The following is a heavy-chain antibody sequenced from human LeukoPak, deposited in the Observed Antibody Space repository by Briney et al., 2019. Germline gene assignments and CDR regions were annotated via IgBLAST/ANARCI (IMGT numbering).Heavy chain of an antibody. CDR1: GFTFSSYA. D-gene: IGHD3-22*01. V-gene: IGHV3-23*01. CDR3: AKDPNWVTMIDAFDI. J-gene: IGHJ3*02. CDR2: ISGSGGST. Sequence: PGGSLRLSCAASGFTFSSYAMSWVRQAPGKGLEWVSAISGSGGSTYYADSVKGRLTISRDNSKNTLYLQMNSLRAEDTAVYYCAKDPNWVTMIDAFDIWGQGTMVTVSS.